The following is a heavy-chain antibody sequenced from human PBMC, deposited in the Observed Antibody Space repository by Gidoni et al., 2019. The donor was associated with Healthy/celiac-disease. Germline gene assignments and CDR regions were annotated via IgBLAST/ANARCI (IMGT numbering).Heavy chain of an antibody. Sequence: QVQLVQSGAEVKKPGASVTVSCKVSGYTLTEFSMHWVRQAPGKGLEWMGGFDPEDGETIYAQKFQGRVTMTEDTSTDTAYMELSSLRSEDTAVYYCATESRYSYGLYYYYGMDVWGQGTTVTVSS. D-gene: IGHD5-18*01. V-gene: IGHV1-24*01. CDR3: ATESRYSYGLYYYYGMDV. CDR2: FDPEDGET. J-gene: IGHJ6*02. CDR1: GYTLTEFS.